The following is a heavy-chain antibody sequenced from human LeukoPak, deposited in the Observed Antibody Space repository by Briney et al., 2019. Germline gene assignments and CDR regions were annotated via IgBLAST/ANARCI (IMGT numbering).Heavy chain of an antibody. CDR1: RFTFSSYG. CDR3: AKELTRPNRPVAGLNY. J-gene: IGHJ4*02. D-gene: IGHD6-19*01. Sequence: GGSLRLSCAASRFTFSSYGMHWVRQAPGKGLEWVAIISYDGSNKYYPDSVKGRFTISRDDSKNTLYLQMNSLRTEDTAVYYCAKELTRPNRPVAGLNYWGQGTLVTVSS. CDR2: ISYDGSNK. V-gene: IGHV3-30*18.